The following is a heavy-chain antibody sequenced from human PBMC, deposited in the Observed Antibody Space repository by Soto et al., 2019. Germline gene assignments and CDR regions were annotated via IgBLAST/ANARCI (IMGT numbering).Heavy chain of an antibody. CDR2: ISYDGSNN. D-gene: IGHD6-19*01. Sequence: QVQLVESGGGVVQPGRSLRLSCAASGFTFSSYAMHWVRQAPGKGLEWVAVISYDGSNNYYADSVKGRFTISRDNSKNTLYLQMNSLRAEDTAVYYCARDPYSSGPVSFDYWGQGTLVTVSS. CDR3: ARDPYSSGPVSFDY. V-gene: IGHV3-30-3*01. CDR1: GFTFSSYA. J-gene: IGHJ4*02.